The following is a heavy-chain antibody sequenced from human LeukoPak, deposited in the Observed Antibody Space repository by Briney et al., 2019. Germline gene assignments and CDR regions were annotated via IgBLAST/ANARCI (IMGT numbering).Heavy chain of an antibody. CDR3: ATHCSGTACHGDY. Sequence: PGGSLRLSCAESGFTFRRYAMHWVRQTPGKGLECVAFIQFDGSYKHYSDSVKGRFTISRDNSKSTLYLQMNSLRPEDKAVYYCATHCSGTACHGDYWGQGTLVTVSS. V-gene: IGHV3-30*02. CDR2: IQFDGSYK. CDR1: GFTFRRYA. D-gene: IGHD2-2*01. J-gene: IGHJ4*02.